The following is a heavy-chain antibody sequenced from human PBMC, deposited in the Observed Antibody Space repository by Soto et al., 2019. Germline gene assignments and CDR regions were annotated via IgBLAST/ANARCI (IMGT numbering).Heavy chain of an antibody. CDR3: AKDRGGSWNFDY. J-gene: IGHJ4*02. CDR2: IAYDGSNR. V-gene: IGHV3-30*18. Sequence: QVQLVESGGGVVQPGRSLSLSWEASGFTFTTQGMHRVRQSPGKGRGWVASIAYDGSNRNHGDPVKGRFFVSRHKPQKTVPLQINSLRDEDTAVYFCAKDRGGSWNFDYWGQGIRVIVSS. D-gene: IGHD6-13*01. CDR1: GFTFTTQG.